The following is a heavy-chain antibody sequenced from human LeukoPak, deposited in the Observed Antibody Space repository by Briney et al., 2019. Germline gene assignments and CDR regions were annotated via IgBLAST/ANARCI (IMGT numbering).Heavy chain of an antibody. J-gene: IGHJ1*01. Sequence: GGSLRLSCAASGSTFSSYAMSWVRQARGKGLEWVSAISGSGGSTYYADSVKGRFTISRDNSKNTLYLQMNSLRAEDTAVYYCAKDPGYSSSWYVTEDFQHGGQGTLVTVSS. CDR2: ISGSGGST. V-gene: IGHV3-23*01. D-gene: IGHD6-13*01. CDR3: AKDPGYSSSWYVTEDFQH. CDR1: GSTFSSYA.